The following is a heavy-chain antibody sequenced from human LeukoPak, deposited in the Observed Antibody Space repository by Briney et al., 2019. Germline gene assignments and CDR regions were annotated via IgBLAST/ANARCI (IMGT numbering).Heavy chain of an antibody. CDR2: IYHSGST. CDR3: ALVRGVIIVDY. Sequence: SETLSLTCAVSGYSISSGYYWGWIRQPPGKGLEWIGSIYHSGSTYYNPSLKSRVTISVDTSKNQFSLKLSSVTAADTAVYYYALVRGVIIVDYWGQGTLVTVSS. J-gene: IGHJ4*02. V-gene: IGHV4-38-2*01. CDR1: GYSISSGYY. D-gene: IGHD3-10*01.